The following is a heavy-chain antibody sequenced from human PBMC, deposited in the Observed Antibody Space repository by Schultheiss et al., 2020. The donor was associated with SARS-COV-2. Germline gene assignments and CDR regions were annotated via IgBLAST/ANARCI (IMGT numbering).Heavy chain of an antibody. CDR2: INHSGST. Sequence: SETLSLTCAVYGGSFSGYYWSWIRQPPGKGLEWIGEINHSGSTNYNPSLKSRVTISVDTSKNQFSLKLSSVTAADTAVYYCAREKGAVAGVFDYWGQGTLVTVSS. V-gene: IGHV4-34*01. D-gene: IGHD6-19*01. CDR3: AREKGAVAGVFDY. J-gene: IGHJ4*02. CDR1: GGSFSGYY.